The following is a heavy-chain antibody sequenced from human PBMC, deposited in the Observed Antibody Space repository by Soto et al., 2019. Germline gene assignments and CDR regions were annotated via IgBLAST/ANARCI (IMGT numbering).Heavy chain of an antibody. CDR2: LSDSGDSI. Sequence: GGSLRLSCTASGFTFSSHAMTWVRQAPGKGLEWVSGLSDSGDSIYYADSVKGRFTIYRDNSMNTLYLQVNTLRVEDTAVYYCAKVSSSWYAGFFDLWGQGTLVTVSS. D-gene: IGHD6-13*01. CDR3: AKVSSSWYAGFFDL. CDR1: GFTFSSHA. J-gene: IGHJ4*02. V-gene: IGHV3-23*01.